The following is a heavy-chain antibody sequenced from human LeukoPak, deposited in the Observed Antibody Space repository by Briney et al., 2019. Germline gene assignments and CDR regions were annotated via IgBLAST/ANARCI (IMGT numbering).Heavy chain of an antibody. V-gene: IGHV1-69*13. CDR1: GGTFSSYA. D-gene: IGHD2-2*01. CDR2: IIPIFGTA. Sequence: GASAKVSCKASGGTFSSYAISWVRQAPGQGPEWMGGIIPIFGTANYAQKFQGRVTITADESTSTAYMELSSLRSEDTAVYYCARDVVPAAIVNWFDPWGQGTLVTVSS. CDR3: ARDVVPAAIVNWFDP. J-gene: IGHJ5*02.